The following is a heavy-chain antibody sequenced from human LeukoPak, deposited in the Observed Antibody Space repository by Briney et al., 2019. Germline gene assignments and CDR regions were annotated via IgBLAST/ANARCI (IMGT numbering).Heavy chain of an antibody. Sequence: GGSLRLSCAASGFTFSSYAMSWLRLAPGKGLKWVSSIIGGDGSTYYANSVKGRFTISRDNSKNTLYLQMNSLRAEDTAVYYCARVPFGVTSYYYYMDVWGKGTTVTIYS. D-gene: IGHD3-10*01. V-gene: IGHV3-23*01. CDR1: GFTFSSYA. CDR3: ARVPFGVTSYYYYMDV. CDR2: IIGGDGST. J-gene: IGHJ6*03.